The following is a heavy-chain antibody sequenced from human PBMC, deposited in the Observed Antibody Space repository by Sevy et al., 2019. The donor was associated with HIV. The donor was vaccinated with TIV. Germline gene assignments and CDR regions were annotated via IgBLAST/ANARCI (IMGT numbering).Heavy chain of an antibody. V-gene: IGHV3-23*01. D-gene: IGHD2-2*01. CDR3: ARGPAYLY. Sequence: GGSLRLSCAVSGFTFSDYAMSWVRQPPGGGLEWVSAIGGSGDRTFYADSAKGRFTISRDNSRSTLSLEMNDLRDDDTAFYYCARGPAYLYWGQGTLVTVSS. J-gene: IGHJ4*02. CDR1: GFTFSDYA. CDR2: IGGSGDRT.